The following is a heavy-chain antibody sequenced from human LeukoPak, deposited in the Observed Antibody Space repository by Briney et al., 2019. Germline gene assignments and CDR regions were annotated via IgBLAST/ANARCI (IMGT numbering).Heavy chain of an antibody. V-gene: IGHV3-9*01. CDR1: GFTFDDYA. CDR3: AKDTAMAYYYYMDV. Sequence: GGSLRLSCAASGFTFDDYAMHWVRQAPGKGLEWVSGISWNSGSIGYADSVKGRFTISRDNAKSSLYLQMNSLRAEDTALYYCAKDTAMAYYYYMDVWGKGTTVTISS. D-gene: IGHD5-18*01. CDR2: ISWNSGSI. J-gene: IGHJ6*03.